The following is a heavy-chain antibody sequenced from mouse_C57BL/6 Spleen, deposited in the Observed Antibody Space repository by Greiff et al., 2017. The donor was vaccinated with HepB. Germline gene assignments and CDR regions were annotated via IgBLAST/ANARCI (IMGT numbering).Heavy chain of an antibody. Sequence: VQLVESGAELVRPGASVTLSCKASGYTFTDYEMHWVKQTPVHGLEWIGAIDPETGGTAYNQKFKGKAILTADKSSSTAYMELRSLTSEDSAVYYCTRKDNGYPYSFDYWGQGTTLTVSS. J-gene: IGHJ2*01. CDR2: IDPETGGT. D-gene: IGHD2-2*01. V-gene: IGHV1-15*01. CDR3: TRKDNGYPYSFDY. CDR1: GYTFTDYE.